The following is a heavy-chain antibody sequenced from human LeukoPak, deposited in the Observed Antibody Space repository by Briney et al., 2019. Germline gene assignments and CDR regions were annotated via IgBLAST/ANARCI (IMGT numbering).Heavy chain of an antibody. V-gene: IGHV3-48*01. CDR1: GFTFSSYS. J-gene: IGHJ2*01. CDR3: ARDSGGCSGGSCYSSWYFGL. Sequence: GGSLRLSCAASGFTFSSYSMNCVRQAPGKGLEWVSYISSSSSTIYYADSVKGRFTISRDNAKNSLYLQMNSLRAEDTAVYYCARDSGGCSGGSCYSSWYFGLWGRGTLVTVSS. CDR2: ISSSSSTI. D-gene: IGHD2-15*01.